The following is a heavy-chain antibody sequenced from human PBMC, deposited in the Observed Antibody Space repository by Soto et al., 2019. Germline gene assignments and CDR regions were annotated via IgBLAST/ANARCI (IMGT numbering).Heavy chain of an antibody. D-gene: IGHD2-15*01. CDR1: GFTFSSYS. V-gene: IGHV3-21*01. J-gene: IGHJ5*02. CDR3: ARDSYPVVVVAATGNWFDP. CDR2: ISSSSSYI. Sequence: GGSLRLSCAASGFTFSSYSMNWVRQAPGKGLEWVSSISSSSSYIYYADSVKGRFTISRDNAKNSLYLQMNSLRAEDTAVYYCARDSYPVVVVAATGNWFDPWGQGTLVTVSS.